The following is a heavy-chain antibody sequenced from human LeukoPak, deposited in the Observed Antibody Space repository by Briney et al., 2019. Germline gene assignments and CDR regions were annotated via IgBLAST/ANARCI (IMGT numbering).Heavy chain of an antibody. D-gene: IGHD4-17*01. CDR2: ISGRDGST. CDR3: AKEPTTVTSSSYFDY. CDR1: GFTFNNYA. V-gene: IGHV3-23*01. J-gene: IGHJ4*02. Sequence: GGSLRLSCAASGFTFNNYAMSWVRQAPGKGREWVSAISGRDGSTYYADSVKGRFTISRDNSKNTLYLQMNSLRAEDTAVYYCAKEPTTVTSSSYFDYWGQGTLVTVSS.